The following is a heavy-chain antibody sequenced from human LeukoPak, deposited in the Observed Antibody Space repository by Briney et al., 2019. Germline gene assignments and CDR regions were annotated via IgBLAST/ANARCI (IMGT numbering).Heavy chain of an antibody. CDR2: IIPIFGTA. V-gene: IGHV1-69*05. Sequence: GASLKVSCKASGYTFTSYGISWVRQAPGQGPEWMGGIIPIFGTANYAQKFQGRVTITTDESTSTAYMELSSLRSEDTAVYYCARSVRGGNYYYMDVWGKGTTVTVSS. J-gene: IGHJ6*03. CDR3: ARSVRGGNYYYMDV. D-gene: IGHD3-10*01. CDR1: GYTFTSYG.